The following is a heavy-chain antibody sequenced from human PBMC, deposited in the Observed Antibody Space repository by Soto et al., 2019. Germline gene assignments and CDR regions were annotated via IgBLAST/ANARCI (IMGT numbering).Heavy chain of an antibody. J-gene: IGHJ3*02. CDR2: INHSGST. V-gene: IGHV4-34*01. Sequence: SETLSLTCAVYGGSFSGYYWSWIRQPPGKGLEWIGKINHSGSTNYNPSNKRRVTISADTTKNQFSMKLSTVTTADTAVYYCASLYSSSSYDAFDIWGQGTMVTVSS. CDR3: ASLYSSSSYDAFDI. D-gene: IGHD6-6*01. CDR1: GGSFSGYY.